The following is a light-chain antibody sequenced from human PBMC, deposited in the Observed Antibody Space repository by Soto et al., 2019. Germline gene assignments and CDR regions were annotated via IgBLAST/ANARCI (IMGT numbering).Light chain of an antibody. CDR2: DAS. J-gene: IGKJ4*01. CDR3: QHSHSTPLT. V-gene: IGKV1-33*01. Sequence: DIQMTQSPSSLSASVGDRVTITCQASQDISNYLNWYQQKLGKAPKLLIYDASNLETGVPSRFSGSGSGTDFTLTISSLQPEDFATYSCQHSHSTPLTFGGGTKVDIK. CDR1: QDISNY.